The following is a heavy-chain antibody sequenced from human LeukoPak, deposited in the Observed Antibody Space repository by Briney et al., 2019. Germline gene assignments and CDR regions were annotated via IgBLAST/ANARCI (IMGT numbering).Heavy chain of an antibody. Sequence: SETLSLTCTVSGGSISSSSYYWGWIRQPPGKGLEWIGSIYYSGITYYNPSLKSRVTISVDTSKNQFSLKLSSVTAADTAVYYCARYSSGYRPNFDYWGQGTLVTVSS. V-gene: IGHV4-39*01. CDR3: ARYSSGYRPNFDY. D-gene: IGHD3-22*01. CDR2: IYYSGIT. J-gene: IGHJ4*02. CDR1: GGSISSSSYY.